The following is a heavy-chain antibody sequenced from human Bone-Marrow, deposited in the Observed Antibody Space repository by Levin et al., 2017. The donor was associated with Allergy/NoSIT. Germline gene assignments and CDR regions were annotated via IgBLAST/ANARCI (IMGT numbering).Heavy chain of an antibody. D-gene: IGHD3-22*01. CDR3: GRDDYNSDRKRAEFSHH. Sequence: GESLKISCTASGFTFSSFGFSWVRQAPGQGLEWMGWISAYTGNINFAQKFQGRVSMTTDTFTNTSYLELRGLTSDDTAVYYFGRDDYNSDRKRAEFSHHWGQGTLVTVSS. J-gene: IGHJ1*01. CDR1: GFTFSSFG. V-gene: IGHV1-18*01. CDR2: ISAYTGNI.